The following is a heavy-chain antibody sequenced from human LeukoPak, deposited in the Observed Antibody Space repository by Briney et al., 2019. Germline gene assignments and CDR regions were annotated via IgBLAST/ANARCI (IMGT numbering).Heavy chain of an antibody. V-gene: IGHV1-2*06. CDR3: ARQNYVWGSYRYGTFDY. Sequence: ASVKVSCKASGYTFTGYYMHWVRQAPGQGLEWMGRINPNSGGTNYAQKFQGRVTMTRDTSISTAYMELSRLRSDDTAVYYCARQNYVWGSYRYGTFDYWGQGTLVTVSS. J-gene: IGHJ4*02. D-gene: IGHD3-16*02. CDR1: GYTFTGYY. CDR2: INPNSGGT.